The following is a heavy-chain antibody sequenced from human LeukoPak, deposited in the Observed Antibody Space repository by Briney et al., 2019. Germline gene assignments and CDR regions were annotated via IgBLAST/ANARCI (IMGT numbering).Heavy chain of an antibody. Sequence: PGGSLRLSCAASGFTFSNAWMSWVRQAPGKGLEWVGRIKNKTDGGTTDYAAPVKGRFTISRDDAKNTLYLQMNSLKASDTAMYYCARRGSGYDVNWFDPWGQGTLVTVSS. D-gene: IGHD5-12*01. J-gene: IGHJ5*02. CDR1: GFTFSNAW. CDR2: IKNKTDGGTT. CDR3: ARRGSGYDVNWFDP. V-gene: IGHV3-15*01.